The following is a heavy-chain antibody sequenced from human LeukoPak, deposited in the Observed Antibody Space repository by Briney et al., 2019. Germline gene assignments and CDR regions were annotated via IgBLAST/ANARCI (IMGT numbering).Heavy chain of an antibody. CDR1: GGSISSYY. V-gene: IGHV4-59*01. D-gene: IGHD3-10*01. CDR3: ARGHALLLWSSHAFDI. Sequence: PSETLSLTCTVSGGSISSYYWSWIRQPPGKGLEWIGYIYYSGSTNYNPSLKSRVTISVDTSKNQISLKLSSVTAADTAVYYCARGHALLLWSSHAFDIWGQGTMVTVSS. J-gene: IGHJ3*02. CDR2: IYYSGST.